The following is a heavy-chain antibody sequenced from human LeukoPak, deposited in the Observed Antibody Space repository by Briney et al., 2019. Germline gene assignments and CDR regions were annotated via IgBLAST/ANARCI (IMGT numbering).Heavy chain of an antibody. J-gene: IGHJ4*02. V-gene: IGHV3-48*01. Sequence: GGSLRLSCAASGFTFSSFPMNWVRQSPGKGLEWISNIRAETSETYYADSVRGRFTNSRDNAKNSLYLQMNSLRVEDTVVYYCARDSLMVRGVNSHWGLGTLVTVSS. D-gene: IGHD3-10*01. CDR3: ARDSLMVRGVNSH. CDR2: IRAETSET. CDR1: GFTFSSFP.